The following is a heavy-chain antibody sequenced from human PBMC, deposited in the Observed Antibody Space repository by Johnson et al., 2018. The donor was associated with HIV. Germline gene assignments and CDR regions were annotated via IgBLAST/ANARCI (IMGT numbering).Heavy chain of an antibody. V-gene: IGHV3-30-3*01. CDR3: ALAAIAAAGDAFDI. J-gene: IGHJ3*02. CDR1: GFIFSNAG. Sequence: VQLVESGGGLVKPGVSLRLSCVASGFIFSNAGMSWVRQAPGKGLEWVAVISYDGSNKYYADSVKGRFTISSDNSKNTLYLQMNSLRAEDTAVYYCALAAIAAAGDAFDIWGQGTMVTVSS. D-gene: IGHD6-13*01. CDR2: ISYDGSNK.